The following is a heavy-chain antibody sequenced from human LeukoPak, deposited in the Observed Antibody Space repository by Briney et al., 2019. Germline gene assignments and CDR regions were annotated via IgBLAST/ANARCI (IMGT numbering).Heavy chain of an antibody. Sequence: SVKVSCKASGGTFISYAISWVRQAPGQGLEWMGRIIPIFGTANYAQKFQGRVTITTDESTCTAYMELSSLRSEDTAVYYCARGRYCSGGSCYSDYWGQGTLVTVSS. V-gene: IGHV1-69*05. CDR2: IIPIFGTA. CDR1: GGTFISYA. D-gene: IGHD2-15*01. CDR3: ARGRYCSGGSCYSDY. J-gene: IGHJ4*02.